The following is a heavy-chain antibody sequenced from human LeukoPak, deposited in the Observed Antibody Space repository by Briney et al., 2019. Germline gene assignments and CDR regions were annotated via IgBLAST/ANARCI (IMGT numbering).Heavy chain of an antibody. Sequence: ASVKVSCKASGNTFSDYYLHWLRQAPGQGLEWMGWINPYSGGTNYAQKFQGRVTMTRDTSISTAYMELSSLRSEDTAVYYCARDGYKGWGQGTLVTVSS. D-gene: IGHD5-24*01. CDR1: GNTFSDYY. J-gene: IGHJ4*02. CDR2: INPYSGGT. CDR3: ARDGYKG. V-gene: IGHV1-2*02.